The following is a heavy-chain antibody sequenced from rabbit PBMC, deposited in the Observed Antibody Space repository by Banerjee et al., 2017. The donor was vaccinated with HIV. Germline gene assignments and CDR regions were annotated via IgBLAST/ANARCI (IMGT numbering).Heavy chain of an antibody. J-gene: IGHJ4*01. Sequence: QQQLEESGGGLVKPGGTLTLTCKASGFSFSSGYYISWVRQAPGKGLEWIGCIGTGSGSTYYASWAKGRFTISKTSSTTVTLQMTSLTAADTATYFCASDYSDIYFNLWGQGTLVTVS. V-gene: IGHV1S45*01. CDR3: ASDYSDIYFNL. CDR2: IGTGSGST. CDR1: GFSFSSGYY. D-gene: IGHD1-1*01.